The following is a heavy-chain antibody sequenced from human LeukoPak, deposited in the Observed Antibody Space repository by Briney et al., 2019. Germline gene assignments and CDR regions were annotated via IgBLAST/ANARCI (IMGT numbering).Heavy chain of an antibody. V-gene: IGHV3-48*03. CDR3: ARVIMVRGVIYPYYYYYMDV. CDR1: GFTFSSYE. CDR2: ISSSGSTI. Sequence: PGGSLRLSCAASGFTFSSYEMNWVRQAPGKGLEWVSYISSSGSTIYYADSVKGRFTISRDNAKNSLYLQMNSLRAEDTAVYYCARVIMVRGVIYPYYYYYMDVWGKGTTVTISS. J-gene: IGHJ6*03. D-gene: IGHD3-10*01.